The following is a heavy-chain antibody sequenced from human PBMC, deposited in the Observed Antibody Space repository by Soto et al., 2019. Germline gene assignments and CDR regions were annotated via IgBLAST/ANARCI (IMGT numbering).Heavy chain of an antibody. CDR1: GFSFYAYY. D-gene: IGHD2-2*01. V-gene: IGHV3-21*06. CDR3: ARGGWYQLSLGSY. J-gene: IGHJ4*02. Sequence: EGQLVQSGGGLVKPGGSLRLSCTASGFSFYAYYMNWIRQAPGKGLEWVSSIGSSGNDIQYADSVKGRFTISRDNAKNSLFLHMTSLRAEDTAVYYSARGGWYQLSLGSYWGQGALVSVS. CDR2: IGSSGNDI.